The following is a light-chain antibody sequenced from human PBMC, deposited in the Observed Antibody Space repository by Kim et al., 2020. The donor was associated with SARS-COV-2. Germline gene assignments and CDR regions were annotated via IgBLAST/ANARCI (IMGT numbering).Light chain of an antibody. J-gene: IGLJ2*01. CDR2: RNN. Sequence: QSALTQPPSASGSPGQSVTISCTGTSSDVGGYNYVSWYQHHPGTAPKLLIYRNNQRPSGVPDRFSGSKSGTSASLAISGLRSEDEADYYCAAWDDSLSGRGVVFGGGTQLTVL. V-gene: IGLV1-47*01. CDR3: AAWDDSLSGRGVV. CDR1: SSDVGGYNY.